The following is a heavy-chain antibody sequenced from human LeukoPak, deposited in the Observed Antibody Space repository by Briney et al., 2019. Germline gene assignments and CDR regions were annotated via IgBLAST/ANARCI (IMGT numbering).Heavy chain of an antibody. CDR1: GASISRYH. CDR2: IYTSGIT. J-gene: IGHJ4*01. D-gene: IGHD3-10*01. CDR3: ARDRQGDYYGAGAYSYYFDY. V-gene: IGHV4-4*07. Sequence: SETLSLTCTVSGASISRYHWSWVRQAAGKGLEWIGRIYTSGITNYNPSLNSRVTISVHKPKNLFSLRLSSMTAADTAVYYCARDRQGDYYGAGAYSYYFDYWGHGTLVTVSS.